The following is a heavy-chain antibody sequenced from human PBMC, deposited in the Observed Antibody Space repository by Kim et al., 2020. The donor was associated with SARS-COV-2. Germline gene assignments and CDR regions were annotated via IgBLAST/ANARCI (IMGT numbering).Heavy chain of an antibody. Sequence: SETLSLTCTVSGGSISSSSYYWGWIRQPPGKGLEWIGSIYYSGSTYYNPSLKSRVTISVDTSKNQFSLQLSSVTAADTAVYYCAISAPGTVLLWFGEPFDPWGQGTLVTVSS. CDR3: AISAPGTVLLWFGEPFDP. CDR2: IYYSGST. D-gene: IGHD3-10*01. J-gene: IGHJ5*02. CDR1: GGSISSSSYY. V-gene: IGHV4-39*01.